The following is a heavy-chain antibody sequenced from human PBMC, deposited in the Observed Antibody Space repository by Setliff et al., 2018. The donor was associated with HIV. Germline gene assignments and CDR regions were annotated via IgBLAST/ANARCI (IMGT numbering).Heavy chain of an antibody. J-gene: IGHJ4*02. D-gene: IGHD5-18*01. CDR2: INPISGGT. Sequence: ASVKVSCKASGYTFIDYSIHWVRQAPGQGLEWMGRINPISGGTIYAQKFHDRVTMTRDTSINTAYMELSSLRSEDTAVYFCARDMQDNNSFGPNSNLGYWGQGTQVTVSS. CDR1: GYTFIDYS. CDR3: ARDMQDNNSFGPNSNLGY. V-gene: IGHV1-2*06.